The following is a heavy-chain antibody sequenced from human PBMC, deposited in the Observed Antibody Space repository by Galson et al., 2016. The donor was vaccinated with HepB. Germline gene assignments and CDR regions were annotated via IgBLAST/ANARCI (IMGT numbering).Heavy chain of an antibody. Sequence: LSLTCSVSGGSVTSGSFYWTWIRQPPGRGLEWIGFISDSGNTDYKSSLQSRVTVSVDTSKNQFSLKLTSVTAADTAVYFCARGFGYYYYYLDVWGTGTTVTVSS. CDR1: GGSVTSGSFY. V-gene: IGHV4-61*01. J-gene: IGHJ6*03. D-gene: IGHD2-2*03. CDR2: ISDSGNT. CDR3: ARGFGYYYYYLDV.